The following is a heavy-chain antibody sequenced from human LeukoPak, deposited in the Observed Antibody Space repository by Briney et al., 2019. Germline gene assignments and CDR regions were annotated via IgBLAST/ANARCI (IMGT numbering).Heavy chain of an antibody. CDR2: IRRKADGGTT. CDR3: KSGAS. J-gene: IGHJ4*02. D-gene: IGHD7-27*01. V-gene: IGHV3-49*04. Sequence: GGSLRLFCTASGFTASGFGFGDYGLSWVRQAPGKWLEWVGFIRRKADGGTTDYAASVKGRFTISRHESESITYLQMNSLKSEDTAVYYCKSGASWGQGTLVTVSS. CDR1: GFTASGFGFGDYG.